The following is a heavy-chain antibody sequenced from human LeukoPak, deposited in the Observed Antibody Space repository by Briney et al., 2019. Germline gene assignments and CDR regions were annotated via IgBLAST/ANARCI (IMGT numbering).Heavy chain of an antibody. CDR1: GYTFTSYG. V-gene: IGHV1-18*01. J-gene: IGHJ4*02. CDR3: ARESGKWELLSFDY. Sequence: ALAKVSCKASGYTFTSYGISWVRQAPGQGLEWMGWISAYNGSTNYAQKLQGRVTMTTDTSTSTAYMELRSLRSDDTAVYYCARESGKWELLSFDYWGQGTLVTVSS. D-gene: IGHD1-26*01. CDR2: ISAYNGST.